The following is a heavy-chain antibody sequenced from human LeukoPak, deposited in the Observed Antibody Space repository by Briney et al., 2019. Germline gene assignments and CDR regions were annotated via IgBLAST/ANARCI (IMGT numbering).Heavy chain of an antibody. CDR2: IYTSGST. CDR1: GGSLSSYY. D-gene: IGHD2/OR15-2a*01. V-gene: IGHV4-4*07. J-gene: IGHJ4*02. CDR3: ASGLDYFGLDY. Sequence: PSETLSLTCTVSGGSLSSYYWSWIRQPAGKGLEWIGRIYTSGSTNYNPSLKSRVTMSVDTSKNQFSLKLSSVTAADTAVYYCASGLDYFGLDYWGQGTLVTVSS.